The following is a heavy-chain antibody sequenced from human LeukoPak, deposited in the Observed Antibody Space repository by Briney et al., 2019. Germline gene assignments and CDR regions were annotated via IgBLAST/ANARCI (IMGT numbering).Heavy chain of an antibody. Sequence: GRSLRLSCAASGFTFDDYAMHWVRQAPGKGLEWVSGISWNSGSIGYADSVKGRFTISRDNAKNSLYLQMNSLRAEDTALYYCAKEGIAADPDYWGQGTLVTVSS. CDR3: AKEGIAADPDY. D-gene: IGHD6-13*01. J-gene: IGHJ4*02. CDR1: GFTFDDYA. V-gene: IGHV3-9*01. CDR2: ISWNSGSI.